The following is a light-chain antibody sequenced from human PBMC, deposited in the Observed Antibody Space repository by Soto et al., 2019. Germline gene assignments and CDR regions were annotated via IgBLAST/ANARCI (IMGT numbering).Light chain of an antibody. CDR1: QSVNSKY. J-gene: IGKJ2*01. CDR2: GAS. V-gene: IGKV3-20*01. CDR3: QQYDNLPGYT. Sequence: EIVLTQSPGTLSLSPGERATLSCRASQSVNSKYLAWYQQKPGQAPRLVIFGASNRATGLPDRFSGSGSGTDFTFTISSLQPEDIATYYCQQYDNLPGYTFGQGTKLEIK.